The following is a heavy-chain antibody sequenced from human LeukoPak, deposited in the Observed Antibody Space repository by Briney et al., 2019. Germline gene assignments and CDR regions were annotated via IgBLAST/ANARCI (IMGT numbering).Heavy chain of an antibody. Sequence: ASVKVSCKASGYTFTSYGISWVRQAPGQGLEWMGWISAYNGNTNYAQKLQGRVTMTTDTSTSTAYMELRSLRSDDTAVYYCARRVRYYYGSGSYYEYYFDYWGQGTLVTVSS. J-gene: IGHJ4*02. CDR1: GYTFTSYG. CDR2: ISAYNGNT. V-gene: IGHV1-18*01. CDR3: ARRVRYYYGSGSYYEYYFDY. D-gene: IGHD3-10*01.